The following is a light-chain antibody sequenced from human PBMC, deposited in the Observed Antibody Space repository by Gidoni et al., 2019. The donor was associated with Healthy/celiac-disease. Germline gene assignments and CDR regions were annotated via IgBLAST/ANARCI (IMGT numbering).Light chain of an antibody. CDR2: AAS. Sequence: DIQLTQSPSFLSASVGDRVTITCRASQGISSYLAWYQQKPGKAPKLLIYAASTLQSGVPSRFSGSGSGTEFTLTISSLQPEDFATYYCQQLNSYPPTFSGXTKVEI. CDR3: QQLNSYPPT. J-gene: IGKJ4*01. V-gene: IGKV1-9*01. CDR1: QGISSY.